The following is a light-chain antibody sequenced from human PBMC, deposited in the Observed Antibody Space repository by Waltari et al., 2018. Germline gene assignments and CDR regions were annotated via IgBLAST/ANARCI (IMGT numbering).Light chain of an antibody. J-gene: IGKJ2*01. CDR2: GAS. CDR3: QQYNNWPMYT. V-gene: IGKV3-15*01. CDR1: QSVSSN. Sequence: EIVMTQSPATLSVSPGERATLSYRASQSVSSNLAWYQQKPGQAPRLLIYGASTRATGIPARFSGSGSWTEFTLTISSLQSEDFAVYYCQQYNNWPMYTFGQGTKLEIK.